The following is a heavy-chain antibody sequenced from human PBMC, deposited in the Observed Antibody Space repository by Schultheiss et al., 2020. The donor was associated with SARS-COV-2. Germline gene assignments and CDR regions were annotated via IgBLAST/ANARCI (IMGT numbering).Heavy chain of an antibody. V-gene: IGHV4-34*11. D-gene: IGHD3-3*01. CDR2: IYYSGST. Sequence: GSLRLSCAVYGGSFSGYYWSWIRQPPGKGLEWIGSIYYSGSTNYNPSLKSRVTISVHTSKKQFSLKLSSVTAADTAVYYCARDGPVLRFLEWLSPPSYYYYYGMDVWGQGTTVTVSS. CDR3: ARDGPVLRFLEWLSPPSYYYYYGMDV. CDR1: GGSFSGYY. J-gene: IGHJ6*02.